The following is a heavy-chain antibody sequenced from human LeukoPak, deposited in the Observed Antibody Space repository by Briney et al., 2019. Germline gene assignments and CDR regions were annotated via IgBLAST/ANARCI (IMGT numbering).Heavy chain of an antibody. Sequence: GGSLRLSCAASGFTVSSTYMAWVRQAPGKGLEWVSIIYSSTSTYYADSVKGRFTLSRDNSKNTLFLQMNSLRAEDTAVYFCARGYSTSTSCPWSFDYWGQGTLVSVSS. CDR2: IYSSTST. J-gene: IGHJ4*02. D-gene: IGHD2-2*01. V-gene: IGHV3-53*01. CDR1: GFTVSSTY. CDR3: ARGYSTSTSCPWSFDY.